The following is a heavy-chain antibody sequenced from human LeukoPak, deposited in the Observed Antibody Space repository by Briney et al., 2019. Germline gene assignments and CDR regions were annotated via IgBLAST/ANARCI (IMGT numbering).Heavy chain of an antibody. J-gene: IGHJ4*02. CDR3: AKVRGTYSSGYFFDY. D-gene: IGHD6-19*01. CDR2: ISWNSGYI. CDR1: GFTFDNYA. V-gene: IGHV3-9*01. Sequence: GGSLRLSCAASGFTFDNYAMHWVRQAPGKGLEWLSIISWNSGYIGYADSVKGRFTISRDNAKKSLDLQMSSLRAEDTAFYYCAKVRGTYSSGYFFDYWGQGTLVTVSS.